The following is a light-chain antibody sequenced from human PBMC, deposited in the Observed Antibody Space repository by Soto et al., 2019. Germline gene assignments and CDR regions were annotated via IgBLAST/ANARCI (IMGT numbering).Light chain of an antibody. V-gene: IGLV2-11*01. CDR2: DVS. Sequence: QSVLTQPRSVSGSPGQSVTISCTGTSSDVGGYNYVSWYQQHPGKAPKLMIYDVSKRPSGVPDRFSGSKSGNTASLTISGLQAEDEADYYCCSYAGSYTFPYVLGTGTKLTVL. CDR1: SSDVGGYNY. J-gene: IGLJ1*01. CDR3: CSYAGSYTFPYV.